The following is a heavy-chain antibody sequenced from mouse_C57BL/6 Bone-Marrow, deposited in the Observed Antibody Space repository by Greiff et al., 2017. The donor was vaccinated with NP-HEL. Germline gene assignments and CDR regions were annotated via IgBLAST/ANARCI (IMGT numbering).Heavy chain of an antibody. CDR3: ARHRWLLLFFDY. V-gene: IGHV5-6*01. CDR1: GFTFSSYG. CDR2: ISSGGSYT. D-gene: IGHD2-3*01. J-gene: IGHJ2*01. Sequence: EVKLVESGADLVKPGGSLKLSCAASGFTFSSYGMSWFRQTPDQRLEWVVTISSGGSYTYYPDSVKGRFTISRDNAKNTLYLQMSSLKSEDTAMYYCARHRWLLLFFDYWGQGTTLTVSS.